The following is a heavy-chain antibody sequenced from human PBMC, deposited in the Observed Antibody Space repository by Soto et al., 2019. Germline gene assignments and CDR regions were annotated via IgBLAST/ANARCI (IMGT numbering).Heavy chain of an antibody. Sequence: GGSLRLSCAASGFTFSSYAMHWVRQAPGKGLEWVAVISYDGSNKYYADSVKGRFTISRDNSKNTLYLQMNSLRAEDTAVYYCARAPFVTMIVVVTYGMDVWGQGTTVTVSS. CDR1: GFTFSSYA. CDR3: ARAPFVTMIVVVTYGMDV. V-gene: IGHV3-30-3*01. J-gene: IGHJ6*02. D-gene: IGHD3-22*01. CDR2: ISYDGSNK.